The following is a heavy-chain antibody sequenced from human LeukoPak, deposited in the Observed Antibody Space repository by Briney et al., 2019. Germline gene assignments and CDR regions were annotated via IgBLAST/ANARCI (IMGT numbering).Heavy chain of an antibody. CDR1: GGSISSYY. CDR2: IYYSGST. Sequence: PSETLSLTCTVSGGSISSYYWSWIRQSPGKGLEWIGYIYYSGSTNYNPSLKSRVTISVDTSKKQFSLKLNSVTAADTAVYYCARDPGYSYGYDHYYYGMDVWGQGTTVTVPS. D-gene: IGHD5-18*01. J-gene: IGHJ6*02. V-gene: IGHV4-59*01. CDR3: ARDPGYSYGYDHYYYGMDV.